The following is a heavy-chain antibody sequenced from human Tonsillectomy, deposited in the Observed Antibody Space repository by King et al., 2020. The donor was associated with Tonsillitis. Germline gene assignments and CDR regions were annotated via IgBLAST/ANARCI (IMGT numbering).Heavy chain of an antibody. CDR1: VGSISSSDHY. Sequence: QLQESGPGVVKPSETLSLTCTVSVGSISSSDHYWAWIRQPPGKGLEWIGDMYYSGTIFYNPSLKSRITISGGTSEKRFSLKFSPVTAADTAVYFCARSVSGSFDYWGQGAPVTVSS. CDR2: MYYSGTI. J-gene: IGHJ4*02. CDR3: ARSVSGSFDY. V-gene: IGHV4-39*01. D-gene: IGHD1-26*01.